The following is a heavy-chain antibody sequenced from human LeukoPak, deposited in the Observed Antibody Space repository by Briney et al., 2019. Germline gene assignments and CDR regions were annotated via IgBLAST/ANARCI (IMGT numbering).Heavy chain of an antibody. CDR1: GFTFRTYW. J-gene: IGHJ4*02. CDR3: SREDYFGSGSPAY. CDR2: IKQDGSEK. V-gene: IGHV3-7*01. Sequence: GGSLRLSCAASGFTFRTYWMSWVRQAPGKGLEWVAHIKQDGSEKHYVDSVKGRFTISRDNNNNSLFLQMDRLRAEDTAFYYCSREDYFGSGSPAYWGQGTLVTVSS. D-gene: IGHD3-10*01.